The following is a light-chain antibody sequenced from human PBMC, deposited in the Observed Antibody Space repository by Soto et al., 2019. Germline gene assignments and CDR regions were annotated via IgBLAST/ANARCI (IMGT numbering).Light chain of an antibody. CDR3: QQRSNWPVT. J-gene: IGKJ1*01. CDR2: DAS. V-gene: IGKV3-11*01. CDR1: QSVSSY. Sequence: EIVLTQSPATLYLSPGERATLSCRASQSVSSYLAWYQQKPGQAPRLLIYDASNRATGIPARFSGSGSVTDFTLTISRLEPEDFAVYYCQQRSNWPVTFGQGTKVEI.